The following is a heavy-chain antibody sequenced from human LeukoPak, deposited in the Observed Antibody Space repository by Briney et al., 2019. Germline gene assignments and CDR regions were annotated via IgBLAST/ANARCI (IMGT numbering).Heavy chain of an antibody. CDR1: GFTFSDYY. J-gene: IGHJ4*02. CDR2: ISSSSSYI. D-gene: IGHD3-22*01. V-gene: IGHV3-11*06. Sequence: GGSLRLSCAASGFTFSDYYMSWIRQAPGKGLEWVSSISSSSSYIYYADSVKGRFTISRDNAKNSLYLQMNSLRAEDTAVYYCARDFTHYYDSSGYHGDYSGQGTLVTVSS. CDR3: ARDFTHYYDSSGYHGDY.